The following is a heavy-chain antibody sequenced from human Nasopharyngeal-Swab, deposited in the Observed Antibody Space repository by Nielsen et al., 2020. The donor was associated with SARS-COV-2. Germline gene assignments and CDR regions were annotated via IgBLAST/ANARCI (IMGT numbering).Heavy chain of an antibody. D-gene: IGHD6-13*01. CDR3: ARRGGTAGSDAFDI. Sequence: VRQAPGEGLEWMGRIDPSDSYTNYSPSFQGHVTISADKSISTAYLQWSSLKASDTAMYYCARRGGTAGSDAFDIWGQGTMVTVSS. V-gene: IGHV5-10-1*01. J-gene: IGHJ3*02. CDR2: IDPSDSYT.